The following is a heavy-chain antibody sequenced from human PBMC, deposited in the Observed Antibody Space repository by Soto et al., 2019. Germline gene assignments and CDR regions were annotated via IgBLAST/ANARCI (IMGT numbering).Heavy chain of an antibody. CDR3: AREQWLVLDY. V-gene: IGHV4-59*01. CDR2: IYYSGST. CDR1: GGSISSYY. J-gene: IGHJ4*02. Sequence: SEILSLTCTVSGGSISSYYWSWIRQPPGKGLEWIGYIYYSGSTNYNPSLKSRVTISVDTSKNQFSLKLSSVTAADTAVYYCAREQWLVLDYWGQGTLVTVSS. D-gene: IGHD6-19*01.